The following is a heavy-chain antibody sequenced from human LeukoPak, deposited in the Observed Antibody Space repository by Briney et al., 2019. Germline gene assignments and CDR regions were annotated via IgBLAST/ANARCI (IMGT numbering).Heavy chain of an antibody. V-gene: IGHV3-30*18. CDR2: ISYDGSNK. Sequence: PGGSLRLSCAASGFTFSSYGMHWVRQVPGKGLEWVAVISYDGSNKYYADSVKGRFTISRDNSKNTLYLQMNSLRAEDTAVYYCAKGPSGWYSAFDYWGQGTLVTVSS. CDR3: AKGPSGWYSAFDY. D-gene: IGHD6-19*01. CDR1: GFTFSSYG. J-gene: IGHJ4*02.